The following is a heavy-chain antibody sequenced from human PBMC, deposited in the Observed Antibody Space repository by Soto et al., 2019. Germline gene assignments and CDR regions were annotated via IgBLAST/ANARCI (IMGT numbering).Heavy chain of an antibody. CDR3: ARYRREAVAGYTLDN. V-gene: IGHV4-59*01. Sequence: PSETLSLTCNSSGGPLSSFYYSWIRQAPGKGLEWIGYIYYTGSTNYNPSLKSRVTMSVDTSKNQFSLKLTSVTAADTAVYLCARYRREAVAGYTLDNWGQGILVTVSS. CDR1: GGPLSSFY. CDR2: IYYTGST. J-gene: IGHJ4*02. D-gene: IGHD6-13*01.